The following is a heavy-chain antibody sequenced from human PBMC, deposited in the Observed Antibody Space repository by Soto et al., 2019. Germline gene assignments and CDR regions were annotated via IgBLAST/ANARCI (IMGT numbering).Heavy chain of an antibody. CDR3: ARDNIAADF. CDR2: IYSGGTT. CDR1: GLTVSSNY. J-gene: IGHJ4*02. Sequence: PGGSLRLSCAVSGLTVSSNYMSWVRQAPGKGLEWVSTIYSGGTTYYADSVKGRFTISRDNSKNTLYLQMNSLRAEDTAVYYCARDNIAADFWGQGTLVTVSS. D-gene: IGHD6-25*01. V-gene: IGHV3-66*01.